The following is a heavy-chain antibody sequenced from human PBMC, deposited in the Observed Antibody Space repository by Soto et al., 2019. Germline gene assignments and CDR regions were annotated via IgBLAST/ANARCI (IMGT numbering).Heavy chain of an antibody. J-gene: IGHJ6*02. CDR3: ASRDFYYYYGMDV. CDR2: IYYSGST. V-gene: IGHV4-30-4*01. CDR1: GGSISSGDYY. Sequence: PSETLSLTCTVSGGSISSGDYYWSWIRQPPGKGLEWIGYIYYSGSTYYSPSLKSRVTISVDTSKNQFSLKLSSVTAADTAVYYCASRDFYYYYGMDVWGQGTTVTVSS.